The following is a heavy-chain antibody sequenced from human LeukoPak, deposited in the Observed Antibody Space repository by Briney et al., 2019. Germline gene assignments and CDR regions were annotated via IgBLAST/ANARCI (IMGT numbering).Heavy chain of an antibody. Sequence: GGSLRLSCAASGFTFSSYWMHWVRQAPGKGLVWVSRINTDGSSTSYADSVKGRFTISRDNAKNTLYLQMNSLRAEDTAVYYCARESGIAAALDLWGQGTLVTVTS. CDR3: ARESGIAAALDL. CDR2: INTDGSST. J-gene: IGHJ5*02. D-gene: IGHD6-13*01. CDR1: GFTFSSYW. V-gene: IGHV3-74*01.